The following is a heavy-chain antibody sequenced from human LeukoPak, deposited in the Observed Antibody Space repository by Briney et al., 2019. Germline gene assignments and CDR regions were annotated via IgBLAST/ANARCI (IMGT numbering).Heavy chain of an antibody. CDR2: INWNGGST. D-gene: IGHD4-17*01. CDR1: GFTFYDYG. CDR3: ARDYGDYVGGGAFDI. V-gene: IGHV3-20*04. Sequence: GGSLRLSCAASGFTFYDYGMSWVRQAPGKGLEWVSGINWNGGSTGYADSVKGRFTISRDNAKNSLYLQMNSLRAEDTALYYCARDYGDYVGGGAFDIWGQGTMVTVSS. J-gene: IGHJ3*02.